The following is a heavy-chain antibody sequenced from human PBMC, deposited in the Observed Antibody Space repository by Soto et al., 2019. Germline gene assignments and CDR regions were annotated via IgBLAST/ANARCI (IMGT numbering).Heavy chain of an antibody. V-gene: IGHV1-18*04. D-gene: IGHD2-2*01. CDR2: ISAYNGNT. CDR1: GYTFTSYG. CDR3: AGVYCSSTSCYDWFDP. J-gene: IGHJ5*02. Sequence: ASVKVSCKASGYTFTSYGISWVRQAPGQGLEWMGWISAYNGNTNYAQKLQGRVTMTTDTSTSTAYMELRSLRSDDTAVYYCAGVYCSSTSCYDWFDPWGQGTLGTVSS.